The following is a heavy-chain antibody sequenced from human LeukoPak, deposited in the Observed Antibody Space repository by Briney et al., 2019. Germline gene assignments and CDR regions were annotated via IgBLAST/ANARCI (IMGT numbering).Heavy chain of an antibody. J-gene: IGHJ4*02. CDR1: GFTFSSYW. D-gene: IGHD1-26*01. V-gene: IGHV3-7*01. CDR3: AKDRDHSGSYFHY. CDR2: IKQDGSEE. Sequence: GGSLRLSCAASGFTFSSYWMSWVRQAPGKGLEWVANIKQDGSEEFYVDSVRGRFTISRDNSKNTLYLQMNSLRVEDTAVYYCAKDRDHSGSYFHYWGQGTLVTVSS.